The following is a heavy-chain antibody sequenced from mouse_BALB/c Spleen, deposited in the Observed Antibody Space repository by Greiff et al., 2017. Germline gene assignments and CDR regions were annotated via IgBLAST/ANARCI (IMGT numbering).Heavy chain of an antibody. CDR2: ISSGSSTI. V-gene: IGHV5-17*02. D-gene: IGHD2-1*01. Sequence: EVKVVESGGGLVQPGGSRKLSCAASGFTFSSFGMHWVRQAPEKGLEWVAYISSGSSTIYYADTVKGRFTISRDNPKNTLFLQMTSLRSEDTAMYYCARSGYYGNYFDYWGQGTTLTVSS. J-gene: IGHJ2*01. CDR1: GFTFSSFG. CDR3: ARSGYYGNYFDY.